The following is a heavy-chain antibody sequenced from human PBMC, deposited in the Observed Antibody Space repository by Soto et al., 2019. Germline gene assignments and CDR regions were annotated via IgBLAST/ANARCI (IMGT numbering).Heavy chain of an antibody. Sequence: QLQLQESGSGLVKPSQTLSLTCAVSGGSISSGGYSWSWIRQPPGKGLEWIGYIYHSGSTYYNPSLKSRVTISVDRSKNQFSLKLSSVTAADTAVYYCASSRGGYSGFVYYYWGQGTLVTVSS. CDR1: GGSISSGGYS. D-gene: IGHD5-12*01. CDR2: IYHSGST. V-gene: IGHV4-30-2*01. J-gene: IGHJ4*02. CDR3: ASSRGGYSGFVYYY.